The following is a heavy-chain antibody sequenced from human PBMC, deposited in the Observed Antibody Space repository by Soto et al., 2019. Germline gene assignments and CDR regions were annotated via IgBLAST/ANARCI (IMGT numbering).Heavy chain of an antibody. CDR1: GYSFTSYW. J-gene: IGHJ6*03. V-gene: IGHV5-51*01. D-gene: IGHD3-10*01. Sequence: GESLKISCKGSGYSFTSYWIGWVRQMPGKGLEWMGIIYPGDSDTRYSPSFQGQVTISADKSISTAYLQWSSLKASDTAMYYCARLGGSGSYYNSYYYYYMDVWGKGTTVTVSS. CDR3: ARLGGSGSYYNSYYYYYMDV. CDR2: IYPGDSDT.